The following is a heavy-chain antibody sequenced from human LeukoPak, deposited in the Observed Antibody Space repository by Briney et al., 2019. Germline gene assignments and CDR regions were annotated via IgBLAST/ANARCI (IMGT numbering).Heavy chain of an antibody. Sequence: GGSLRLSCAASGFTFSAYGMHWVRQAPGKGLEWVAVMSYDGRHIYYADSVKGRFTISRDSSKNTLYLQMNSLRTEDTAVYFCAKPVYDTNSGNFGIDYWGQGTQVTVSS. CDR2: MSYDGRHI. CDR1: GFTFSAYG. J-gene: IGHJ4*02. CDR3: AKPVYDTNSGNFGIDY. D-gene: IGHD2-8*01. V-gene: IGHV3-30*18.